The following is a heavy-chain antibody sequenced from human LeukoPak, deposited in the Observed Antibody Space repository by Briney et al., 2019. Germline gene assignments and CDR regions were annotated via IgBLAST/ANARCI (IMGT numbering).Heavy chain of an antibody. D-gene: IGHD3-3*01. CDR1: GYTFTSYD. V-gene: IGHV1-8*01. CDR3: ARGSPYYDFWSGYYTFDY. CDR2: MNPNSGNT. Sequence: ASVKVSCKASGYTFTSYDINWVRQATGQGLEWMGWMNPNSGNTGYAQKFQGRVTMTTDTSTSTAYMELRSLRSDDTAVYYCARGSPYYDFWSGYYTFDYWGQGTLVTVSS. J-gene: IGHJ4*02.